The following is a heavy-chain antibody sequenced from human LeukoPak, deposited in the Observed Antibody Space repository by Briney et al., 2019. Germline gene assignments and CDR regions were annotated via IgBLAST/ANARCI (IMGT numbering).Heavy chain of an antibody. CDR1: GGSFSGYY. D-gene: IGHD2-2*01. CDR3: ARDCSSSSCYLDY. CDR2: INHSGNT. Sequence: SEALSLTCAVYGGSFSGYYWSWVRQPPGKGLEWIGEINHSGNTNYNPSLKSRVTISVDTSKNQFSLKLSSVTAADTAVYYCARDCSSSSCYLDYWSQGTLVTVSS. J-gene: IGHJ4*02. V-gene: IGHV4-34*01.